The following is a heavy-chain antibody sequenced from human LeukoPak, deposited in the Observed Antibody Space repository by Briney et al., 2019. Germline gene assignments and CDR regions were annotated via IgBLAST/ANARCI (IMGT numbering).Heavy chain of an antibody. Sequence: SETLSLTCTVSGGSISSYYWSWIRQPPGKGLEWIGYIYYSGSTNYNPSLKSRVTISVDTSKNQFSLKLSSVTAADTAVYYCARYYSAGVTIFGVVIPGGAFDIRGQGTMVTVSS. CDR3: ARYYSAGVTIFGVVIPGGAFDI. J-gene: IGHJ3*02. CDR1: GGSISSYY. CDR2: IYYSGST. D-gene: IGHD3-3*01. V-gene: IGHV4-59*01.